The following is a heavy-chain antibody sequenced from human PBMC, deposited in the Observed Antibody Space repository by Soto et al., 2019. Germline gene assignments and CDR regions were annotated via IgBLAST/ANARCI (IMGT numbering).Heavy chain of an antibody. V-gene: IGHV2-5*02. CDR2: IFWDDDK. Sequence: QITLKESGPTLVKPTQTLTLTCTFSGFSLSTSGVAVGWIRQAPRKAPEWLAFIFWDDDKRYSPSLENRLTITKDTSKNNVVLTMTNMDPVDTATYYFARLFDFWSGYYFSYWGRGTLVTVSS. J-gene: IGHJ4*02. CDR1: GFSLSTSGVA. CDR3: ARLFDFWSGYYFSY. D-gene: IGHD3-3*01.